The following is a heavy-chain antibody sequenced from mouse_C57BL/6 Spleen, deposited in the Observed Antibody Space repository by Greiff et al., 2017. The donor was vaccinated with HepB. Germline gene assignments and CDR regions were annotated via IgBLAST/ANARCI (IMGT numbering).Heavy chain of an antibody. CDR2: IDPETGGT. Sequence: VQLQQSGAELVRPGASVTLSCKASGYTFTDYEMHWVKQTPVHGLEWIGAIDPETGGTAYNQKFKGKAILTADKSSSTAYMERRSLTSEDSAVYYCTRRGNYYGSSYAPYAFDYWGQGTTLTVSS. CDR1: GYTFTDYE. J-gene: IGHJ2*01. CDR3: TRRGNYYGSSYAPYAFDY. D-gene: IGHD1-1*01. V-gene: IGHV1-15*01.